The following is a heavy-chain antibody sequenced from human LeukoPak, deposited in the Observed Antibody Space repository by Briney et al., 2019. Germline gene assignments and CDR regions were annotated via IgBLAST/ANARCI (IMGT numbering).Heavy chain of an antibody. D-gene: IGHD7-27*01. J-gene: IGHJ5*02. CDR3: ASLGTLRS. V-gene: IGHV4-39*01. Sequence: SGTLSLTCTVSGASVSSSSYYWGWIRQPPGKGLEWIGSISYSGTNYNNPSLKSRVSISIDTSKNQFSVKLTSVTAADTAMYYCASLGTLRSWGQGTLVTVPS. CDR2: ISYSGTN. CDR1: GASVSSSSYY.